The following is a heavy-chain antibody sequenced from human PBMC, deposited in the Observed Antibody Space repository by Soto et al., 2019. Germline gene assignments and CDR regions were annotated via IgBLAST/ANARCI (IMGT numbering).Heavy chain of an antibody. CDR2: IWYDGSNK. CDR1: GFTFSSYG. D-gene: IGHD3-3*01. V-gene: IGHV3-33*01. J-gene: IGHJ6*01. Sequence: QVQLVESGGGVVQPGRSLRLSCAASGFTFSSYGMHWVRQAPGKGLEWVAVIWYDGSNKYYADSVKGRFTISRDNSKNTLYLQMNSLRAEDTAVYYCARDSLRFLEWLLPENYYYYYGMDVW. CDR3: ARDSLRFLEWLLPENYYYYYGMDV.